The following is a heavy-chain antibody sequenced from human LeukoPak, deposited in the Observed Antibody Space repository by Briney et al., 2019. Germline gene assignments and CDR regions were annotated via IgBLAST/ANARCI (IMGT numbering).Heavy chain of an antibody. Sequence: ASVKVSCKASGGTFSSYAISWVRQAPGQGLEWMGWINPNSGGTNYAQKFQGRVTMTRDTSISTAYMELSRLRSDDTAVYYCARGPRGIVVVPAADYWGQGTLVTVSS. J-gene: IGHJ4*02. CDR1: GGTFSSYA. V-gene: IGHV1-2*02. D-gene: IGHD2-2*01. CDR3: ARGPRGIVVVPAADY. CDR2: INPNSGGT.